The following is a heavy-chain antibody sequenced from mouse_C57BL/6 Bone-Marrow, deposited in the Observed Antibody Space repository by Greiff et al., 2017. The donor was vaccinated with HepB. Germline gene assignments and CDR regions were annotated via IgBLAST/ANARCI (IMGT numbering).Heavy chain of an antibody. CDR2: MNPSTGGT. V-gene: IGHV1-42*01. D-gene: IGHD1-1*01. J-gene: IGHJ3*01. CDR1: GYSFTGYY. CDR3: ARTHYYGSSYVAWFAY. Sequence: VQLQQSGPELVKPGASVKISCKASGYSFTGYYMNWVKQSPEKSLEWIGEMNPSTGGTTYNQKFKAKATLTVDKSSSTAYMQLKSLTSEDSAVYYCARTHYYGSSYVAWFAYWGQGTLVTVSA.